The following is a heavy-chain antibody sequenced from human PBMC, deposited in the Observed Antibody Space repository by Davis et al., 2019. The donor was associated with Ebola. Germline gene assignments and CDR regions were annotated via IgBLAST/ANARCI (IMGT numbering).Heavy chain of an antibody. V-gene: IGHV3-66*04. J-gene: IGHJ4*02. D-gene: IGHD6-19*01. CDR2: LYTACTTRCT. CDR3: ARHYSTVWYHYDYFDY. Sequence: GESLKISCAASGFSVSDTYVSWVRQAPGKGLEWVSVLYTACTTRCTDYADSVKGRFIISRDNSKNTVFLQMNSLRAEDTAIYYCARHYSTVWYHYDYFDYWGQGVLVTVSS. CDR1: GFSVSDTY.